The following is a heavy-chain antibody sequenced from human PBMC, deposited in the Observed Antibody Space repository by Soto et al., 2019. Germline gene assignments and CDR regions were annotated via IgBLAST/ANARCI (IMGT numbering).Heavy chain of an antibody. CDR3: ARRGSSRQIYHYGMDV. CDR1: GFTFSSYA. V-gene: IGHV3-48*01. J-gene: IGHJ6*02. CDR2: ISSTSSTI. Sequence: GGSLRLSCAASGFTFSSYAMNWVRRAPGKGLEWISYISSTSSTIYYADSVKGRFTISRDNAKTSLYLQMNSLRAEDTAVYYCARRGSSRQIYHYGMDVWGPGTTVTVSS. D-gene: IGHD6-13*01.